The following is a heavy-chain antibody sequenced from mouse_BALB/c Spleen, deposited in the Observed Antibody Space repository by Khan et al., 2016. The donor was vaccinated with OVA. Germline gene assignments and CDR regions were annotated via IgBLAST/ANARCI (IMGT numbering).Heavy chain of an antibody. J-gene: IGHJ3*01. CDR3: ARLYYSWLAD. V-gene: IGHV1S81*02. CDR2: INPSNGRT. D-gene: IGHD2-1*01. Sequence: QVQLQQPGAELVKPGASVKLSCKTSGYSFTSYWLHWVKQRPGQGLEWIGEINPSNGRTNYNEKFKSKATLTVDKYSSTAYIQLSSLTSEDSAVYYCARLYYSWLADWGQGTLVSVSA. CDR1: GYSFTSYW.